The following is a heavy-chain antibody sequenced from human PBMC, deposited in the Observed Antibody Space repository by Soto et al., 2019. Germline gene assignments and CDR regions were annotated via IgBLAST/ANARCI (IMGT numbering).Heavy chain of an antibody. J-gene: IGHJ5*02. CDR3: TTYSTQSLCDGAPCSSVQTKIHAP. Sequence: EVQLVESGGGLVKPGGSLTLSCTASGFSFSNDWMSWVRQAPGKGLEWVGHIKSKSVGGTTDYTAPVRGRFTISRDDSNGALYLQRDSLKTGDAAVYYCTTYSTQSLCDGAPCSSVQTKIHAPWGQGIMVTPSS. D-gene: IGHD2-21*01. CDR1: GFSFSNDW. CDR2: IKSKSVGGTT. V-gene: IGHV3-15*01.